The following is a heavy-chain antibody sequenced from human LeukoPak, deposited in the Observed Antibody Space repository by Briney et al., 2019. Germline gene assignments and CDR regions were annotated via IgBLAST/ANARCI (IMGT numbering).Heavy chain of an antibody. Sequence: GGSLRLSCAASGFTFSGSEMNWVRQAPGKGLEWVSGISSSGGSIYYADSVQGRFTISGDNAKKSLHLQMNSLRAEDTAVYYCAAAGFDYWGQGTLVTVSS. CDR1: GFTFSGSE. CDR3: AAAGFDY. V-gene: IGHV3-48*03. CDR2: ISSSGGSI. J-gene: IGHJ4*02.